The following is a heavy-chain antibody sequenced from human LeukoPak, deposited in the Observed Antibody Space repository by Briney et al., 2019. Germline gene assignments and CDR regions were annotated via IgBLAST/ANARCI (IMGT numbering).Heavy chain of an antibody. Sequence: GGSLRPSCAASGFTFRSYEISWVRQAPGKGLEWISYISSSGSTTYYADSVKGRFTISRDNAKNSLYLQMNSLRAEDTAVYYCASDCGGDCYHFDFWGQGTLVTVSS. J-gene: IGHJ4*02. CDR3: ASDCGGDCYHFDF. CDR2: ISSSGSTT. CDR1: GFTFRSYE. D-gene: IGHD2-21*02. V-gene: IGHV3-48*03.